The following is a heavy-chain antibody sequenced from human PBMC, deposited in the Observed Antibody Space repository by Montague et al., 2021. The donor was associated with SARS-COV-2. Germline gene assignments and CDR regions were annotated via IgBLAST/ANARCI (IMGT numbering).Heavy chain of an antibody. CDR3: ARDADIDVFGSYFDD. CDR1: GASVTSPNW. V-gene: IGHV4-4*02. CDR2: INHRGTI. Sequence: SETLSLTCVVSGASVTSPNWWGWVRQAPGKGLEWIGEINHRGTINYNPSLKSRVTISVDKSKNNFFLRLSSVTAADTAIYFCARDADIDVFGSYFDDWSQGTLVTVTS. J-gene: IGHJ4*02. D-gene: IGHD5-12*01.